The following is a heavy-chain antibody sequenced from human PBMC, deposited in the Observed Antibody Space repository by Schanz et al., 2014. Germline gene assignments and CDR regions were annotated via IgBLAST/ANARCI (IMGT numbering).Heavy chain of an antibody. J-gene: IGHJ4*02. CDR3: ARGGPAYYFDD. V-gene: IGHV3-66*01. Sequence: EVQLLESGGGLVKPGGSLTLSCAASRFTVTNAWMSWVRQAPGKGLEWISYITYNGGNTYYADSVKGRFTISRDNSKNTVYIQMNSLRAEDTAVYYCARGGPAYYFDDWGQGTLVTVSS. CDR1: RFTVTNAW. CDR2: ITYNGGNT.